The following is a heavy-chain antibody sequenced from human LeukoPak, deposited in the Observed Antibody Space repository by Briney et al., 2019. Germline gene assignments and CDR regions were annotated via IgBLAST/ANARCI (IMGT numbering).Heavy chain of an antibody. V-gene: IGHV3-7*01. CDR1: GFTFKNYW. CDR2: IRHDGSAR. CDR3: ARDNGGFDS. J-gene: IGHJ4*02. D-gene: IGHD4-23*01. Sequence: GGSLRLSCAGSGFTFKNYWMAWVRQAPGKGLEWVANIRHDGSARYYGDSVKGRFTISRDDAKNSLFLQMNSLRVDDTALYYCARDNGGFDSWGQGTLVTVSS.